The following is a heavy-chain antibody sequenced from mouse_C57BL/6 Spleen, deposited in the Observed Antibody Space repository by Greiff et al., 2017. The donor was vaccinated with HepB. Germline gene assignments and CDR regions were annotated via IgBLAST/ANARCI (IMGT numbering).Heavy chain of an antibody. CDR3: ARMDGDY. J-gene: IGHJ2*01. CDR1: GYTFTSYW. V-gene: IGHV1-50*01. Sequence: VQLQQPGAELVKPGASVKLSCKASGYTFTSYWMQWVKQRPGQGLEWIGEIDPSDSYTNYNQKFKGKATLTVDTSSSTAYMQLSSLTSEDSAVYYCARMDGDYWGQGTTLTVSS. D-gene: IGHD2-3*01. CDR2: IDPSDSYT.